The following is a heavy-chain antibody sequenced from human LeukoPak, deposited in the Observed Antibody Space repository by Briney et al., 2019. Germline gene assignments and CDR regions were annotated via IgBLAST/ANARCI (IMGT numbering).Heavy chain of an antibody. V-gene: IGHV4-34*01. CDR2: INHSGST. CDR1: GGSFSGYY. CDR3: ARGWDPTYDFWSGYSQGNWFDP. Sequence: SETLSLTCAVYGGSFSGYYWSWIRQPPGKGLEWIGEINHSGSTNYNPSLKSRVTISVDTSKNQFSLKLSSVTAADTAVYYCARGWDPTYDFWSGYSQGNWFDPWGQGTLVTVSS. J-gene: IGHJ5*02. D-gene: IGHD3-3*01.